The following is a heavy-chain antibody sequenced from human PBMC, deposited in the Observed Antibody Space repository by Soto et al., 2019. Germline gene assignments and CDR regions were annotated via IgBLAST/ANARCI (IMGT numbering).Heavy chain of an antibody. CDR3: ARTDEYTSQSSGWANRFDY. D-gene: IGHD6-19*01. J-gene: IGHJ4*02. CDR1: GFIFSNYA. Sequence: EVQLLESGGDLVQPGGSLRLSCAASGFIFSNYAMTWVRQAPGKGPEWVSTFTSGGSTYYRDTVKGRFTISRDNSKNTLYLQMNSLRAEDTAVYYCARTDEYTSQSSGWANRFDYWGQGTVVTVSS. V-gene: IGHV3-23*01. CDR2: FTSGGST.